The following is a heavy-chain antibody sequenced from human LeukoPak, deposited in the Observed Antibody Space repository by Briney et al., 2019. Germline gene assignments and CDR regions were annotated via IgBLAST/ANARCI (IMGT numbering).Heavy chain of an antibody. J-gene: IGHJ6*02. Sequence: ASVKVSCKASGYTFTSYYMHWVRQAPGQGLEWMGIINPSGGSTSYAQKLQGRVTMTRDTSTSTVYMELSSLRSEDTAVYYCARYTMVRGAMSYYGMDVWGQGTTVTVSS. V-gene: IGHV1-46*01. CDR3: ARYTMVRGAMSYYGMDV. CDR1: GYTFTSYY. CDR2: INPSGGST. D-gene: IGHD3-10*01.